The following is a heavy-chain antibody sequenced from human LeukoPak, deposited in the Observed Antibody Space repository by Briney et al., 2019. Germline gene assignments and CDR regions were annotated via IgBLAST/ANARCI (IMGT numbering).Heavy chain of an antibody. CDR2: ISSSSSNI. V-gene: IGHV3-21*01. CDR3: VRAVEYYYDSSGYAVDY. J-gene: IGHJ4*02. D-gene: IGHD3-22*01. CDR1: GFTFDRYS. Sequence: GGSLRLSCAASGFTFDRYSMNWVRQAPGKGLEWVSSISSSSSNIYYADSVTGRFTISRDNAKNLLYLQMNSLRAEDTSVYYCVRAVEYYYDSSGYAVDYWGQGTLVTVSS.